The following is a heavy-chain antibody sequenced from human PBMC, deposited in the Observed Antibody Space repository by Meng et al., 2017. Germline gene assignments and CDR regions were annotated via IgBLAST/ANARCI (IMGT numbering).Heavy chain of an antibody. J-gene: IGHJ4*02. V-gene: IGHV1-18*01. Sequence: QVRSVQPGAEVKKPGASVKAFCQASGYTFTSYGISWVRQAPGQGLEWMGWISAYNGNTNYAQKLQGRVTMTTDTSTSTAYMELRSLRSDDTAVYYCVLWFGELSFDYWGQGTLVTVSS. CDR3: VLWFGELSFDY. D-gene: IGHD3-10*01. CDR1: GYTFTSYG. CDR2: ISAYNGNT.